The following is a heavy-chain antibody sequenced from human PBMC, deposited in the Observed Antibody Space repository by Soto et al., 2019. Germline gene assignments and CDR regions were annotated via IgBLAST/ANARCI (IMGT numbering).Heavy chain of an antibody. CDR2: IIPIFGTA. Sequence: QVQLVQSGAEVKKPGSSVKVSCKASGGTFSSYAISWVRQAPGQGLEWMGGIIPIFGTATYAQKFQGSVTITADKSTSTAYMELSSLRSEDTAVYYCANPIAAGVEYYYGMDVWGQGTTVTVSS. J-gene: IGHJ6*02. D-gene: IGHD6-13*01. V-gene: IGHV1-69*06. CDR1: GGTFSSYA. CDR3: ANPIAAGVEYYYGMDV.